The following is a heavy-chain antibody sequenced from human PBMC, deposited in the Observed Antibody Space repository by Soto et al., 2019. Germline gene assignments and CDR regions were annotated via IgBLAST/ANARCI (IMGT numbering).Heavy chain of an antibody. CDR3: ARDIQCSGGSCYEASALDY. CDR2: IGTAGDT. Sequence: GGSLRLSCAASGFTFSSYDMHWVRQATGKGLEWVSAIGTAGDTYYPGSVKGRFTISRENAKNSLYLQMNSLRAEDTAVYYCARDIQCSGGSCYEASALDYWGQGTLVTVSS. CDR1: GFTFSSYD. V-gene: IGHV3-13*01. D-gene: IGHD2-15*01. J-gene: IGHJ4*02.